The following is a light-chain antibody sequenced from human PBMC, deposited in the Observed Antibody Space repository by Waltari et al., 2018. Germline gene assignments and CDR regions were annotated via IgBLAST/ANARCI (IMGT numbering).Light chain of an antibody. CDR1: SSNIGAGYD. V-gene: IGLV1-40*01. Sequence: QSVLTQPPSVSGAPGQRVTISCTGSSSNIGAGYDVHWYQQLPGTAPTPRIYGNPNPPPGVPDRFSGSKAGPAGSLASTGLHAEDEAYYYCQSYDSSLRVFGGGTKLTVL. J-gene: IGLJ3*02. CDR3: QSYDSSLRV. CDR2: GNP.